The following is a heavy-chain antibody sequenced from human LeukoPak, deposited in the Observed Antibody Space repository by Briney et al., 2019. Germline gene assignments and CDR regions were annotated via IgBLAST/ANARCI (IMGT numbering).Heavy chain of an antibody. D-gene: IGHD6-13*01. CDR3: ARDSVVAAAVFDY. V-gene: IGHV3-30*04. CDR1: GFTFSSYA. Sequence: GRSLRLSCAASGFTFSSYAMHWVRQAPGKGLEGVAVISYDGSNKYYADSVKGRFTISRDNSKNTLYLQMNSLRAEDTAVYYCARDSVVAAAVFDYWGQGTLVTVSS. J-gene: IGHJ4*02. CDR2: ISYDGSNK.